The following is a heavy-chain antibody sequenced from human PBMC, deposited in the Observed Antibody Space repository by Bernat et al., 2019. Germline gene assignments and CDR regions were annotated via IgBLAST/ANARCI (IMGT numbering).Heavy chain of an antibody. CDR3: ARAGYSGYDFPNSQGPPYYFDY. V-gene: IGHV3-21*01. J-gene: IGHJ4*02. CDR2: ISSSSSYI. CDR1: GFTFSSYS. D-gene: IGHD5-12*01. Sequence: EVQLVESGGGLVKPGGSLRLSCAASGFTFSSYSMNWVRQAPGKGLEWVSSISSSSSYIYYADSVKGRFTISRDNAKNSLYLQMNGLRAEDTAVYYCARAGYSGYDFPNSQGPPYYFDYWGQGTLVTVSS.